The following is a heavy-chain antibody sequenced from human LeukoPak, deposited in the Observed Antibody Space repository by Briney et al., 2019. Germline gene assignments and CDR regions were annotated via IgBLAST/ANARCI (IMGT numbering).Heavy chain of an antibody. CDR2: IKQDGSDK. J-gene: IGHJ5*02. D-gene: IGHD3-10*01. CDR3: ARDTGERSSEVSWFDP. Sequence: GGSLRLSCAASGFTFSSYWMSWVRQAPGKGLEWVAYIKQDGSDKYYVDSVKGRFPISRDNAKHSLYLQMNSLRAEDTAVYYCARDTGERSSEVSWFDPWGQGTLVTVSS. V-gene: IGHV3-7*01. CDR1: GFTFSSYW.